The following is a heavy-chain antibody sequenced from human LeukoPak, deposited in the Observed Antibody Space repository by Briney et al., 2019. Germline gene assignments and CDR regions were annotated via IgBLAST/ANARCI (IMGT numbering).Heavy chain of an antibody. CDR1: GFTFSNYA. CDR3: VRGGSNYGIIIYSRYFAY. V-gene: IGHV3-23*01. J-gene: IGHJ4*02. D-gene: IGHD3-16*01. CDR2: STGSGRTT. Sequence: GGSLRLSCAASGFTFSNYAMTWVRQAPGRGLEWVSASTGSGRTTYYADSVMGRFTLSRDNSKNTLYLQMNSLRAEDTAVYYCVRGGSNYGIIIYSRYFAYWGQGTLVTVSS.